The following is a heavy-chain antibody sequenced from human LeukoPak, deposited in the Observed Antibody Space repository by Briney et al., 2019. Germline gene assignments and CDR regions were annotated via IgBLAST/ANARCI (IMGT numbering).Heavy chain of an antibody. CDR2: IYYSGST. D-gene: IGHD5-12*01. CDR3: ARDPGYRGYGF. Sequence: SVTLSLTCTVSGGSISSYYWSWIRQPPGKGLEWIGYIYYSGSTNYNPSLKSRVTISVGTSKNQFSLKLSSVTAADTAVYYCARDPGYRGYGFWGQGTLVTVSS. J-gene: IGHJ4*02. CDR1: GGSISSYY. V-gene: IGHV4-59*01.